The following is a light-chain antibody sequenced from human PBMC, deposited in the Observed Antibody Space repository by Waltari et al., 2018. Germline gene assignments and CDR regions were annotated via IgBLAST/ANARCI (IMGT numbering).Light chain of an antibody. Sequence: QAALTQPASVSGSPGQSITISCPGTICAIGSYSFVSWFPQHPGKAPKLIICGVSIRPSGVSNRFSGSKSGNTASLTISGLQAEDEADYYCSSFTDSRIYVFGSGTKVTVL. J-gene: IGLJ1*01. CDR1: ICAIGSYSF. V-gene: IGLV2-14*03. CDR3: SSFTDSRIYV. CDR2: GVS.